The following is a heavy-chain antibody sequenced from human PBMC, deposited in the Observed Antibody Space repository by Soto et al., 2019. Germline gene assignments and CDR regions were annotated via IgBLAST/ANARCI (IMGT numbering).Heavy chain of an antibody. Sequence: EVQLLESGGGLMQPGGSLRLSCAASGFRFSDYAMTWVRQAPGKGREWGSVISGSDRGGSFAYTDSVKGRFTISRDNSKNTLYLQMNNLRAEDTAVYYCAKNPAHYGDSYFDSWGQGTLVTVSS. J-gene: IGHJ4*02. CDR3: AKNPAHYGDSYFDS. CDR2: ISGSDRGGSF. V-gene: IGHV3-23*01. CDR1: GFRFSDYA. D-gene: IGHD4-17*01.